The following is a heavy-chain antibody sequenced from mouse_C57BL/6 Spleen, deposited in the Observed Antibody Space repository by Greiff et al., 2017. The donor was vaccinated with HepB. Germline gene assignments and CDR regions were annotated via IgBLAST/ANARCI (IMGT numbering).Heavy chain of an antibody. CDR3: ARKRNDYDGGFAY. CDR2: IDPSDSET. D-gene: IGHD2-4*01. CDR1: GYTFTSYW. J-gene: IGHJ3*01. Sequence: QVQLQQPGAELVRPGSSVKLSCKASGYTFTSYWMHWVKQRPIQGLEWIGNIDPSDSETHYNQKFKDKATLTVDKSSSTAYMQLSSLTSEDSAVYYCARKRNDYDGGFAYWGQGTLVTVSA. V-gene: IGHV1-52*01.